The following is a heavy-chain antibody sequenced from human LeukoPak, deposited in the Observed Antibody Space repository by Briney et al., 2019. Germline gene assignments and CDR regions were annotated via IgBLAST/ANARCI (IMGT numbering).Heavy chain of an antibody. CDR1: GFTFSSYA. CDR2: ISGSGGST. J-gene: IGHJ6*02. CDR3: ANQLAAAGTFYYYGMDV. D-gene: IGHD6-13*01. Sequence: PGGSLRLSCAASGFTFSSYAMSWVRQAPGKGLEWVSAISGSGGSTYYADSVKGRFTISRDNSKNTLYLQMNSLRAEDTAVYYGANQLAAAGTFYYYGMDVWGQGTTVTVSS. V-gene: IGHV3-23*01.